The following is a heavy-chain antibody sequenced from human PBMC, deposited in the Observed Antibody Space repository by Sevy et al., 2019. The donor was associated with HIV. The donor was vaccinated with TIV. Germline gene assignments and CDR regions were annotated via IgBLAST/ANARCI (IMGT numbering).Heavy chain of an antibody. CDR1: GGSISRYY. CDR2: INYSGST. CDR3: ARDRGLGYCSGGSGYYGMDV. Sequence: SETLSLTCTVSGGSISRYYWYWIRQPPGKGLEWIGYINYSGSTNYNPSLKSRVTISVDTSKSQFSLKLSSVTAADTAVYYCARDRGLGYCSGGSGYYGMDVWGQGTTVTVSS. D-gene: IGHD2-15*01. V-gene: IGHV4-59*01. J-gene: IGHJ6*02.